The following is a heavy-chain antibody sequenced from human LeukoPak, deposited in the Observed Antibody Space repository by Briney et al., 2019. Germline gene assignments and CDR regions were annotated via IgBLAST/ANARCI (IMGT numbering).Heavy chain of an antibody. CDR1: GYTFTSYA. V-gene: IGHV7-4-1*02. J-gene: IGHJ5*02. CDR2: INTNTGNP. Sequence: ASVKVSCKASGYTFTSYAMNWVRQAPGQGLEWMGWINTNTGNPTYAQGFTGRFVFSLDTSVSTAYLQISSLKAEDTAVYYCARDEDDILTGYLNWFDPWGQGTLVTVSS. D-gene: IGHD3-9*01. CDR3: ARDEDDILTGYLNWFDP.